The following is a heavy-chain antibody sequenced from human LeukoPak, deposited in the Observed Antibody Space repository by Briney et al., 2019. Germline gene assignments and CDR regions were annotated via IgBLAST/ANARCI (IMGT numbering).Heavy chain of an antibody. D-gene: IGHD3-22*01. CDR1: GYTFTSYD. J-gene: IGHJ3*02. Sequence: VKVSCRASGYTFTSYDISWVRQPPGQGLEWMGWINPNSGGTNYAQRFQGRVTMTRDTSMSTAYMELSRLRSDDSAVYYCARYFYDSSGSSSDAFDIWGQGTMVTVSS. CDR3: ARYFYDSSGSSSDAFDI. CDR2: INPNSGGT. V-gene: IGHV1-2*02.